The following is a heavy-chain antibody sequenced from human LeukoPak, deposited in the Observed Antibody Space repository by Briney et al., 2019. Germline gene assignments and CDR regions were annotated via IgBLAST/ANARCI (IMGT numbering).Heavy chain of an antibody. D-gene: IGHD3-9*01. CDR2: ISWNSGSI. CDR3: AKDYGYDILTGYYDY. Sequence: SEGPLGADRGVTFEDCSMRWPRQYTGKGLEWVSGISWNSGSIGYADSVKGRFTISRDNAKNSLYLQMNSLRAEDTALYYCAKDYGYDILTGYYDYWGQGTLVTVSS. V-gene: IGHV3-9*01. CDR1: GVTFEDCS. J-gene: IGHJ4*02.